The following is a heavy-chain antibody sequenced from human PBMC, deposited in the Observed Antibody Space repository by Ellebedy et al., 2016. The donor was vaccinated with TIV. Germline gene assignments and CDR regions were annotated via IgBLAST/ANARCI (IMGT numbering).Heavy chain of an antibody. Sequence: GESLKISXAASGFTVSSNYMSWIRQAPGKGLEWVSYISNSGSTIYYADSVKGRFTISRDNAKNSLYLQMNSLRAEDTAVYYCARRLVAQYYYYGMDVWGQGTTVTVSS. CDR2: ISNSGSTI. CDR1: GFTVSSNY. CDR3: ARRLVAQYYYYGMDV. D-gene: IGHD3-16*01. V-gene: IGHV3-11*01. J-gene: IGHJ6*02.